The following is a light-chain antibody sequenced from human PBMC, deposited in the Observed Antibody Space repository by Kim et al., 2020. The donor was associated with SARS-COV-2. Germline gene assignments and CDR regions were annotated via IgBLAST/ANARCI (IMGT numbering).Light chain of an antibody. Sequence: GQGVTSSCSASTSNIGTNYVSWYRLVPGTAPKRLIFRDDERPSEISDRLSASKSGTSATLDITGLQPGDEADYFCQTWDNHLSGVIFGGGTQLTVL. CDR1: TSNIGTNY. CDR3: QTWDNHLSGVI. CDR2: RDD. J-gene: IGLJ2*01. V-gene: IGLV1-51*02.